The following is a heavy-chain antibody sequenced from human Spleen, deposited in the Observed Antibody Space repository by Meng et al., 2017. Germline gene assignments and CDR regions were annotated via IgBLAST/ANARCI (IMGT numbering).Heavy chain of an antibody. V-gene: IGHV3-33*01. Sequence: GESLKISCAASGFTFTSYGMHWVRQAPGKGLEWVALIWYDGSNKYYADSVKGRFTISRDNSKNTLYMQMNSLRAEDTAVYYCARDFSSSLDCWGQGTLVTVSS. D-gene: IGHD6-6*01. CDR2: IWYDGSNK. CDR1: GFTFTSYG. J-gene: IGHJ4*02. CDR3: ARDFSSSLDC.